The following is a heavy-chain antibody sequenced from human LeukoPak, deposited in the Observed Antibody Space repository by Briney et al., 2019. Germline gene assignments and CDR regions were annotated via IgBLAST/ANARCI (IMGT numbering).Heavy chain of an antibody. CDR3: AREISRFGI. D-gene: IGHD3-16*01. J-gene: IGHJ4*02. V-gene: IGHV3-66*01. Sequence: GGSLRLSCTASGFTFSSYSMNWVRQAPGKGLEWVSAIYIGGTTYYADSVKGRFTISGDNPKSTLYLQMHSLRAEDTAVYYCAREISRFGIWGQGTLVTVSS. CDR1: GFTFSSYS. CDR2: IYIGGTT.